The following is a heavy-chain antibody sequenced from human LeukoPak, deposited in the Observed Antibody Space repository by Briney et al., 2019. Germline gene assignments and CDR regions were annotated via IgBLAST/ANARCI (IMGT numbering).Heavy chain of an antibody. J-gene: IGHJ3*01. D-gene: IGHD4-11*01. CDR1: GFTFSSYA. CDR2: ISNSPGYT. V-gene: IGHV3-23*01. Sequence: GGSLRLSCAASGFTFSSYAMSWVRQAPGKGLEWVSAISNSPGYTYYADSVKGRFTISRDDSKNTLYLQMNSLRAEDTAVYYCAKDKNDYTNYMGAFDFWGQGTMVTVSS. CDR3: AKDKNDYTNYMGAFDF.